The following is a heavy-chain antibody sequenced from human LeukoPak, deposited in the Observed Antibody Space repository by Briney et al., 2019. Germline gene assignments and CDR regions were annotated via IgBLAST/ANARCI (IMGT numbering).Heavy chain of an antibody. Sequence: PSETLSLTCTVSGGSISSSSYYWGWIRQPPGKGLEWIGSIYYSGSTYYNPSLKSRVTISVDTSKNQFFLKLSSVTAADTAVYYCARDNYDFWSGYQRYWGQGTLVTVSS. V-gene: IGHV4-39*07. CDR1: GGSISSSSYY. CDR2: IYYSGST. D-gene: IGHD3-3*01. CDR3: ARDNYDFWSGYQRY. J-gene: IGHJ4*02.